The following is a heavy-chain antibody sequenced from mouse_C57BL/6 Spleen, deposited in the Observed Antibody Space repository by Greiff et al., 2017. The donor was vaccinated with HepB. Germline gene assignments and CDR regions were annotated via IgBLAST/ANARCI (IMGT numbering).Heavy chain of an antibody. CDR2: IYPGDGDT. V-gene: IGHV1-82*01. CDR1: GYAFSSSW. Sequence: VQLQQSGPELVKPGASVKISCKASGYAFSSSWMNWVKQRPGKGLEWIGRIYPGDGDTNYNGKFKGKATLTADKSSSTAYMQLSSLTSEDSAVYFCARRAYDYGSYWYFDVWGTGTTVTVSS. J-gene: IGHJ1*03. CDR3: ARRAYDYGSYWYFDV. D-gene: IGHD2-4*01.